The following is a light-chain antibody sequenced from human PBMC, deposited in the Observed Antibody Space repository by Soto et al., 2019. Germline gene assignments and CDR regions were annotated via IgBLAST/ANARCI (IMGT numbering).Light chain of an antibody. CDR1: QGISSN. J-gene: IGKJ1*01. Sequence: IQLTQSPSSLSASVGDRVTITCRASQGISSNLAWYQQKPGRAPKLLIFGASTLQSGVPSRFSGSGSGTDFTLTISSLQPEDFATYFCQQLNIYPPWTFGQGTKVEIK. CDR3: QQLNIYPPWT. V-gene: IGKV1-9*01. CDR2: GAS.